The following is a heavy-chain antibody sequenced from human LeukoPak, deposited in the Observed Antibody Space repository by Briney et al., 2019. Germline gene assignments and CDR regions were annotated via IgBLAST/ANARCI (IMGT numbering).Heavy chain of an antibody. Sequence: PSETLSLTCTVSVGSISSYYASWIRQPPEKGLEWIGYIYYSGSTNDTPSVKSRVTISVDTSKNQFSLKLSSVTAADTAVYYCASYDSSFDAFDIWGQGTMVTVSS. J-gene: IGHJ3*02. V-gene: IGHV4-59*01. CDR3: ASYDSSFDAFDI. CDR2: IYYSGST. D-gene: IGHD3-22*01. CDR1: VGSISSYY.